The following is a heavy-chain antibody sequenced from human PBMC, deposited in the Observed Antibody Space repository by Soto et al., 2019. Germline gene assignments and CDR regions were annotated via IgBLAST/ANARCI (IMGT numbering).Heavy chain of an antibody. CDR3: ATLAGGSGPPGGYYYRDV. Sequence: ASVKVSCKASGYTFTSYAMHWVRQAPGQRLEWMGWINAGNGNTKYSQKFQGRVTITRDTSASTAYMELSSLRSEDTAVYYCATLAGGSGPPGGYYYRDVGGKGTTVTVPS. D-gene: IGHD2-15*01. V-gene: IGHV1-3*01. CDR2: INAGNGNT. CDR1: GYTFTSYA. J-gene: IGHJ6*03.